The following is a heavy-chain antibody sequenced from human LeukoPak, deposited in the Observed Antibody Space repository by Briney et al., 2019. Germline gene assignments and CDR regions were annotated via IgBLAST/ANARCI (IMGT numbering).Heavy chain of an antibody. CDR1: GGSISSGDYY. V-gene: IGHV4-30-4*01. D-gene: IGHD2-15*01. CDR3: ARDPYCSGGSCYWRAYWYFDL. CDR2: IYYSGST. J-gene: IGHJ2*01. Sequence: SQTLSLTCTVSGGSISSGDYYWSWIRQPPGKGLEWIGYIYYSGSTYYNPPLKSRVTISVDTSKNQFSLKLSSVTAADTAVYYCARDPYCSGGSCYWRAYWYFDLWGRGTLVTVSS.